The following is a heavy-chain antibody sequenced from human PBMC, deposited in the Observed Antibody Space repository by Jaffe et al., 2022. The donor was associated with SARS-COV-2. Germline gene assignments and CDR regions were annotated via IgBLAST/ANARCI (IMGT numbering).Heavy chain of an antibody. J-gene: IGHJ4*02. V-gene: IGHV1-69*08. Sequence: QVQLVQSGAEVKKPGSSVKVSCKASGGTFSSYTISWVRQAPGQGLEWMGRIIPILGIANYAQKFQGRVTITADKSTSTAYMELSSLRSEDTAVYYCARDTNHTALDYWGQGTLVTVSS. D-gene: IGHD2-8*01. CDR2: IIPILGIA. CDR1: GGTFSSYT. CDR3: ARDTNHTALDY.